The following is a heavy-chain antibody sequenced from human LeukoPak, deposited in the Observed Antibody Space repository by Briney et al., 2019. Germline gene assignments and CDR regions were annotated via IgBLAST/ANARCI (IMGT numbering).Heavy chain of an antibody. D-gene: IGHD4-11*01. J-gene: IGHJ5*02. CDR3: AREVGSVTTEGDRFDP. CDR2: INPNSGGT. CDR1: GYTFTGYY. Sequence: GASVKVSCKASGYTFTGYYMHWVRQAPGQGLEWMGWINPNSGGTNYAQKFQGWVTMTRDTSISTAYMELSRLRSEDTAVYYCAREVGSVTTEGDRFDPWGQGTLVTVSS. V-gene: IGHV1-2*04.